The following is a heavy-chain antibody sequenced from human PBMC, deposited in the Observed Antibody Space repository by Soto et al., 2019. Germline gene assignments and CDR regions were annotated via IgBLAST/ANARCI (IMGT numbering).Heavy chain of an antibody. Sequence: GGSLRLSCAASGFTFSSYGMHWVRQAPGKGLEWVAVIWYDGSNKYYADSVKGRFTISRDNSKNTLYLQMNSLRAEDTAVYYCARDRGVVVVAATRNSRLDYWGQGTLVTVSS. D-gene: IGHD2-15*01. J-gene: IGHJ4*02. V-gene: IGHV3-33*01. CDR2: IWYDGSNK. CDR1: GFTFSSYG. CDR3: ARDRGVVVVAATRNSRLDY.